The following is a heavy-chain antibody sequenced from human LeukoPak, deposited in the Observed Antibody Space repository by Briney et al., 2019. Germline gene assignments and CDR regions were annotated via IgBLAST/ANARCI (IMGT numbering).Heavy chain of an antibody. D-gene: IGHD3-10*01. CDR2: INHSGST. Sequence: SETLSLTCAVYGGSFSGYYWSWIRQPPGKGLEWIGEINHSGSTNYNPSLKSRVTISVDTSKNQFSLKLSSVTAADTAVYCCARLPRAFGRSSSPSDYWGQGTLVTVSS. J-gene: IGHJ4*02. V-gene: IGHV4-34*01. CDR3: ARLPRAFGRSSSPSDY. CDR1: GGSFSGYY.